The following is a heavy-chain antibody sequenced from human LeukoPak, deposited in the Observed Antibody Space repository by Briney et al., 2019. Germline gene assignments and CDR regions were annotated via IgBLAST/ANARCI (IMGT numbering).Heavy chain of an antibody. CDR1: GFTSGSYW. Sequence: GGSLRLSCAASGFTSGSYWMPWVRQAPGKGPEWVSRIDDDGTDTHYAVSVKGRFTISRDNAKNTLYLQMNSLRGEDTAVYYCARGMLSSAGYHWYYYMDVWGKGAMVTVSS. CDR3: ARGMLSSAGYHWYYYMDV. CDR2: IDDDGTDT. D-gene: IGHD3-3*01. V-gene: IGHV3-74*01. J-gene: IGHJ6*03.